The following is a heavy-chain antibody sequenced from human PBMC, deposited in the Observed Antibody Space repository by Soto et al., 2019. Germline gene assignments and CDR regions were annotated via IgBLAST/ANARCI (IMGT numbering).Heavy chain of an antibody. CDR2: ISGHGGTM. CDR3: ARDWVSLVRGVYFDH. Sequence: EVQLVESGGGLVQPGGSVRLTWAVSGFSFRGYSMNWVRQAPGKGLACISHISGHGGTMYYANSVKGRFTISRDNGQNSLFLPRNSLRAEDTAVYYCARDWVSLVRGVYFDHWGQGTLVTLSS. J-gene: IGHJ4*02. V-gene: IGHV3-48*01. D-gene: IGHD3-10*01. CDR1: GFSFRGYS.